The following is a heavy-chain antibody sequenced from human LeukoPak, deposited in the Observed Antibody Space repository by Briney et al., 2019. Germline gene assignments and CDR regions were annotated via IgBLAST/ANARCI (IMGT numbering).Heavy chain of an antibody. D-gene: IGHD4/OR15-4a*01. CDR2: ISGNGAST. V-gene: IGHV3-23*01. J-gene: IGHJ4*02. Sequence: PGESLRLSCAASGFTFSSSAMSWVRQAPGKGLEWVSAISGNGASTYYADSVKGRFTISRDNSKNTLYLQINSLRAEDTAVYYCAKKSPYGGADYWGQETLVTVSS. CDR1: GFTFSSSA. CDR3: AKKSPYGGADY.